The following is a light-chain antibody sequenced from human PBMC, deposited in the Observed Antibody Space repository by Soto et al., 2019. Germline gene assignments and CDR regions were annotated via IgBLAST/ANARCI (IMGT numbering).Light chain of an antibody. CDR2: DAS. J-gene: IGKJ5*01. CDR3: QQCNRYPIT. CDR1: QRISSF. Sequence: DIQMTQSPSYLSASVGDRVTITCRASQRISSFLNWYLQKPGKAPKLLIYDASSLESGVPSRFSGSGSGTEFTLTISSLQPDDSATYYCQQCNRYPITFGQGTRLEIK. V-gene: IGKV1-5*01.